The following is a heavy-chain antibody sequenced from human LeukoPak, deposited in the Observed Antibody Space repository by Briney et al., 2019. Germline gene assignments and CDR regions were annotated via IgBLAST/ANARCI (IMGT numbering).Heavy chain of an antibody. V-gene: IGHV4-61*02. J-gene: IGHJ4*02. CDR3: ARDPYGDYVDY. D-gene: IGHD4-17*01. Sequence: SETLSLTCTVSGGSISSGSYYWSWIRQPAGKGLEWIGRIYTSGSTNYNPSLKSRVTISVDTSKNQFSLKLGSVTAADTAVYYCARDPYGDYVDYWGQGTLVTVSS. CDR2: IYTSGST. CDR1: GGSISSGSYY.